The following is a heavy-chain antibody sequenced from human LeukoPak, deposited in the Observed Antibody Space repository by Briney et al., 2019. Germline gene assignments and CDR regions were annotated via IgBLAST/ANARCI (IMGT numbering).Heavy chain of an antibody. CDR2: ISTYNGNT. J-gene: IGHJ5*02. D-gene: IGHD5-24*01. CDR3: ARDQNRDGYNYPGSQGSWVDP. V-gene: IGHV1-18*04. Sequence: ASVKVSCKASGYTFTSNGISWVRQAPGQGLEWMGWISTYNGNTNYAEKLQGRVTITADESTSTAYMELSSLRSEDTAVYYCARDQNRDGYNYPGSQGSWVDPWGQGTLVTVSS. CDR1: GYTFTSNG.